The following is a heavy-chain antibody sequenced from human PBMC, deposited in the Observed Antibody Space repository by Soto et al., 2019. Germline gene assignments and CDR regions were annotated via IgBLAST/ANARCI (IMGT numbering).Heavy chain of an antibody. CDR3: AREKPDPDSSGYPRAFDY. V-gene: IGHV1-2*02. CDR1: GYIFTGYY. J-gene: IGHJ4*02. CDR2: INPCSGGT. D-gene: IGHD6-19*01. Sequence: GSGKVCWKASGYIFTGYYLHWVRLAPGQGLEWMGWINPCSGGTNYAQKFQGRVTMTRDTSISTVYMELSRLNSDDTAVYYCAREKPDPDSSGYPRAFDYWGQGTLVTVSS.